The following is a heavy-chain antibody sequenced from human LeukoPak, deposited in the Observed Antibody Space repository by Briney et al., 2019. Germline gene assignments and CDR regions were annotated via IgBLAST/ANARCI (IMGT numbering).Heavy chain of an antibody. V-gene: IGHV3-64*01. D-gene: IGHD5-12*01. CDR3: ARGGYSGYDWIDY. J-gene: IGHJ4*02. CDR2: ISSNGGST. CDR1: GFTFSSYA. Sequence: GGSLRLSCAASGFTFSSYAMHWVRQAPGKGLEYVSAISSNGGSTYYANSVKGGFTISRDNSKNTLYLQMGSLRAEDMAVYYCARGGYSGYDWIDYWGQGTLVTVSS.